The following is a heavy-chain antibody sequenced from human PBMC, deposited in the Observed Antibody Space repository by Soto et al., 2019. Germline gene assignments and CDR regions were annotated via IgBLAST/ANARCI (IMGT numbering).Heavy chain of an antibody. CDR3: ARDVNYWSSAGGFWLDP. Sequence: TLSLTCTVSGASITSDGFNWGWIRLHPGQGLEWIGYIYYSGTTYYNPTLRSRLTISLDTSKNQVSLKLTSVTAADTAVYYCARDVNYWSSAGGFWLDPWGKGPMVT. J-gene: IGHJ5*02. V-gene: IGHV4-31*03. D-gene: IGHD2-2*01. CDR1: GASITSDGFN. CDR2: IYYSGTT.